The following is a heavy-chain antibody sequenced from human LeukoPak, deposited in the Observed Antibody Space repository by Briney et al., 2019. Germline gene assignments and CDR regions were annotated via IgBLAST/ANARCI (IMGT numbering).Heavy chain of an antibody. CDR3: ARVRLMYYYDSSGYYWSY. V-gene: IGHV1-69*13. CDR1: GGTFSSYA. D-gene: IGHD3-22*01. CDR2: IIPIFGTA. Sequence: SVKVSCKASGGTFSSYAISWVRQAPGQGLEWMGGIIPIFGTANYAQKFQGRVTITADESTSTAYMELSSLRSEDTAVHYCARVRLMYYYDSSGYYWSYWGQGTLVTVSS. J-gene: IGHJ4*02.